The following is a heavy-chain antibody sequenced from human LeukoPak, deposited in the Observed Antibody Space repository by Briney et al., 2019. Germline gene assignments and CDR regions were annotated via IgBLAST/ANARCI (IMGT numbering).Heavy chain of an antibody. V-gene: IGHV1-18*01. CDR2: ISAYNGNT. J-gene: IGHJ4*02. Sequence: ASVKVSCKASVYTFTRFGISCVRQAPGQGLEWMGWISAYNGNTNYAQKLQGRVTMTTDTSTSTAYIELRSLRSDDTAVYYCARGYGITMIVVVPHFDYWGQGTRVTVSS. CDR1: VYTFTRFG. D-gene: IGHD3-22*01. CDR3: ARGYGITMIVVVPHFDY.